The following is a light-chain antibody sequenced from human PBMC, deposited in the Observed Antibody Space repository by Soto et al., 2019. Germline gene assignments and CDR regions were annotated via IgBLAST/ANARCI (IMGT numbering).Light chain of an antibody. J-gene: IGKJ1*01. CDR1: QSVDSN. CDR3: QQYGSSRWT. Sequence: EIVMTQSPATLSVSPGERATLSCRASQSVDSNLAWYQQRPGQAPRLLIYGASTRATGTPARFSGSGSGTEFTLTISRLEPEDFAVYYCQQYGSSRWTFGQGTKVDIK. V-gene: IGKV3-15*01. CDR2: GAS.